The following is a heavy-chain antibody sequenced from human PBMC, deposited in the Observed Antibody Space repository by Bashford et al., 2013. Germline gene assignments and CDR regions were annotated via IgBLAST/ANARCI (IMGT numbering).Heavy chain of an antibody. CDR3: ARDIVVVVAATPVYYYMDV. CDR2: IIPIFGTA. J-gene: IGHJ6*03. D-gene: IGHD2-15*01. CDR1: GGTFSSYA. Sequence: SVKVSCKASGGTFSSYAISWVRQAPGQGLEWMGGIIPIFGTANYAQKFQGRVTITADKSTSTAYMELSSLRSEDTAVYYCARDIVVVVAATPVYYYMDVWGKGTTVTVSS. V-gene: IGHV1-69*06.